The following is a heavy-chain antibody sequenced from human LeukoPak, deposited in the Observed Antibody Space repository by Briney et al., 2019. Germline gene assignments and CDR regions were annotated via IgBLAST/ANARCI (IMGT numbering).Heavy chain of an antibody. CDR3: ARDAYSYDSRGYYLFDY. CDR1: GGPISRYY. V-gene: IGHV4-4*07. J-gene: IGHJ4*02. D-gene: IGHD3-22*01. Sequence: SATLSLTCTVSGGPISRYYWSWIRQPPGKGLEWIGRIYTSGSTNYHPSLKSRVTMSVDTSKNHFSLKLSSVTAADTAVYYCARDAYSYDSRGYYLFDYWGQGTLVTVPS. CDR2: IYTSGST.